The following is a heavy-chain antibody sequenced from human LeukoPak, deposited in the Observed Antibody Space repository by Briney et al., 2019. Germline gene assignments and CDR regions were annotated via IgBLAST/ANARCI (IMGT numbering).Heavy chain of an antibody. J-gene: IGHJ4*02. Sequence: SVKVSCKASGGTFSSYAISWVRQAPGQGLEWMGRIIPIFGTANYAQKFQGRVTITTDESTSTAYTELSSLRSEDTAVYYCATIYNYYDSSGYYYNPNIYFDYWGQGTLVTVSS. CDR2: IIPIFGTA. CDR3: ATIYNYYDSSGYYYNPNIYFDY. D-gene: IGHD3-22*01. CDR1: GGTFSSYA. V-gene: IGHV1-69*05.